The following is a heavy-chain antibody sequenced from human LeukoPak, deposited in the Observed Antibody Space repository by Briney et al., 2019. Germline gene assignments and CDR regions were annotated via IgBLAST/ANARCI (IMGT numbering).Heavy chain of an antibody. CDR3: ATEIERYFDL. V-gene: IGHV1-24*01. D-gene: IGHD2-21*01. CDR1: GYTLTELS. CDR2: FDPEDGET. J-gene: IGHJ2*01. Sequence: ASVKVSCKVSGYTLTELSMHWVRQAPGKGLEWMGGFDPEDGETIYAQKFQGRVTMIEDTSTDTAYMELSSLRSEDTAVYYCATEIERYFDLWGRGTLVTVSS.